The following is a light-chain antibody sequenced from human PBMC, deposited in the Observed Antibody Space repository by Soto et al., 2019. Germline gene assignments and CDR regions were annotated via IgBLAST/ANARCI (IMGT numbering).Light chain of an antibody. CDR1: QSVGGD. CDR3: QQIHSIPIT. J-gene: IGKJ5*01. V-gene: IGKV1-39*01. CDR2: AAS. Sequence: DIQMTHSPASLSASVLDIVTITFRASQSVGGDLNWYQQKPGKPPNVLIYAASSLQSGVPSRFSGSGSGTHFTLTISSLQAEDFATYYCQQIHSIPITFGQGTRLEIK.